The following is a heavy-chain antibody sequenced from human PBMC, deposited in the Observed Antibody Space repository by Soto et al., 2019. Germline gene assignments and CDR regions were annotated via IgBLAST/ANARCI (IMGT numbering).Heavy chain of an antibody. CDR1: GFSISSSSYY. D-gene: IGHD3-3*02. J-gene: IGHJ5*02. V-gene: IGHV4-39*01. CDR3: ASPKIAFYNWFDP. CDR2: IYYSGST. Sequence: SETLSLTCTFSGFSISSSSYYWGWIRKPPGKGLEWIGSIYYSGSTYYNPSLKSRVTISVDTSKNQFSLKLSSVTAADTAVYYCASPKIAFYNWFDPWGQGTLVTVSS.